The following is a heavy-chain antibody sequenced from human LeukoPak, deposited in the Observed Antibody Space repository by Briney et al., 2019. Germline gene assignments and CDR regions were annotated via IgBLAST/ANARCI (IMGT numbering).Heavy chain of an antibody. CDR3: AKDRRAPTRGLYYYDSSGYVFGF. Sequence: GGSLRLSCAASGFTFSSYAMSWVRQAPGKGLEWVSAISGSGGRTYYADSEKGRFTISRDNSKNTLYLQMNSLRAEDTAVYYCAKDRRAPTRGLYYYDSSGYVFGFWGQGTLVTVSS. J-gene: IGHJ4*02. V-gene: IGHV3-23*01. D-gene: IGHD3-22*01. CDR1: GFTFSSYA. CDR2: ISGSGGRT.